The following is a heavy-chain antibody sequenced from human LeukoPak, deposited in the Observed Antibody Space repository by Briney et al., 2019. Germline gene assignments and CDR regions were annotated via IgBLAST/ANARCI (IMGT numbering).Heavy chain of an antibody. CDR2: IKSKPDGGTT. Sequence: GGSLRLSCAASGFTFTDAWMSWVRQAPGKGLEWVGPIKSKPDGGTTDYAAPVKGRFTISRDDSKKMLYLQMNSLKTEDTAVYYCTTASHYSSSWYSYWGQGTLVTVSS. CDR3: TTASHYSSSWYSY. V-gene: IGHV3-15*01. CDR1: GFTFTDAW. D-gene: IGHD6-13*01. J-gene: IGHJ4*02.